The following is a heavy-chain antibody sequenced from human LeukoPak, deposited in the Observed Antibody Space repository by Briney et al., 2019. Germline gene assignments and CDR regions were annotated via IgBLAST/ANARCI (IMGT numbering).Heavy chain of an antibody. Sequence: PGGSLRLSCAASGFTFDDYAMHWVRQVPGKGLEWVSGISWNSGSMGNADSVKGRITISRDNSKNSLYLEMNSLRAEDTALYYCAKDSRRYSGSSAFDYWGQGTLVTVSS. V-gene: IGHV3-9*01. CDR3: AKDSRRYSGSSAFDY. D-gene: IGHD1-26*01. CDR1: GFTFDDYA. CDR2: ISWNSGSM. J-gene: IGHJ4*02.